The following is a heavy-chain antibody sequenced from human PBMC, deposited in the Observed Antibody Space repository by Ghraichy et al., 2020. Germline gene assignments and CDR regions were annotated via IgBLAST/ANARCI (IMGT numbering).Heavy chain of an antibody. CDR1: GYTIIDYY. CDR2: INPKSGET. CDR3: ARDRIAVTGTLKY. V-gene: IGHV1-2*02. D-gene: IGHD6-19*01. Sequence: ASVKVSCKTSGYTIIDYYMHWVRQAPGQGLEWMGWINPKSGETNYAQKFQGRVTMTRDTSISTGYMELRRLRSDDTAVYYCARDRIAVTGTLKYWGQGTLVTVSS. J-gene: IGHJ4*02.